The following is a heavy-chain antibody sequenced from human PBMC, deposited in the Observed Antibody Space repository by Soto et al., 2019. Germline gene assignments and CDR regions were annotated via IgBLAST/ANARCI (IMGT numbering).Heavy chain of an antibody. V-gene: IGHV4-30-4*01. CDR2: INHSGST. CDR3: ARGVTVAGHFNC. Sequence: SETLSLTCTVSGGSISRGDYYWNWIRQPPGKGLEWIGYINHSGSTSYNPSLKSRLSISVDTSKNQFSLNLTSVTAADTAVYFCARGVTVAGHFNCWGQGTLVTVSS. CDR1: GGSISRGDYY. D-gene: IGHD6-19*01. J-gene: IGHJ4*02.